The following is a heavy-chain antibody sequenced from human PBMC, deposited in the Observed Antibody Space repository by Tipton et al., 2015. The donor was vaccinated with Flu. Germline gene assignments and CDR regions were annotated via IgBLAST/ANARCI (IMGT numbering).Heavy chain of an antibody. V-gene: IGHV4-59*01. CDR1: GDSITDYY. J-gene: IGHJ6*02. CDR2: LYNSGIS. Sequence: GLVKPSQTLTLTCTVSGDSITDYYWSWIRQPPGKGLEWIGYLYNSGISSSKSSLRSRLTMSVDSSKNQFSLKLTSVTAADTAIYYCARARAPYYYYAMDLWGQGTSVTVSS. CDR3: ARARAPYYYYAMDL.